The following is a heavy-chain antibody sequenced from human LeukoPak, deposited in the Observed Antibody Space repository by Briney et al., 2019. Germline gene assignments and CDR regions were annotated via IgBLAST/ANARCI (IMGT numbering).Heavy chain of an antibody. J-gene: IGHJ4*02. V-gene: IGHV3-48*01. Sequence: GGSLRLSCAASEFTFSQYSMNWVRQAPGKGLEWISYISPSSSTIFYADSVKGRFTISRDNSKDTLYLQMNSLRAEDTAVYYCAGGYSYGPGDYWGQGTPVTVSS. CDR1: EFTFSQYS. D-gene: IGHD5-18*01. CDR2: ISPSSSTI. CDR3: AGGYSYGPGDY.